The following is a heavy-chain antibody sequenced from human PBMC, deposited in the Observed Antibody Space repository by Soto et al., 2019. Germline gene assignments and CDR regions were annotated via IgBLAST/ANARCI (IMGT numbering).Heavy chain of an antibody. J-gene: IGHJ6*03. V-gene: IGHV1-18*01. CDR2: ISAYNGNT. D-gene: IGHD2-2*01. CDR3: ARGGVVPAAVYYYYYMDV. Sequence: ASVNVSCKASGYTFTSYCISWVRQSPGQGHEWMGWISAYNGNTNYAQKLQGIVTMTTDTSTSTAYMELRRLISDDTAVYSCARGGVVPAAVYYYYYMDVWGKGTTVTVSS. CDR1: GYTFTSYC.